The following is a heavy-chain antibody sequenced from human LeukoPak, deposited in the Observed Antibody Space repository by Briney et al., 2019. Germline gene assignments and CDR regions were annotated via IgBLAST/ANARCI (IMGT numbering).Heavy chain of an antibody. CDR1: GGSISSSSYY. J-gene: IGHJ3*02. V-gene: IGHV3-11*04. Sequence: LSLTCTVSGGSISSSSYYWGWIRQPPGKGLEWVSYISSSGSTIYYADSVKGRFTISRDNAKNSLYLQMNSLRVEDTAVYYCAREGALTVTKDAFDIWGQGTMVTVSS. CDR3: AREGALTVTKDAFDI. D-gene: IGHD4-17*01. CDR2: ISSSGSTI.